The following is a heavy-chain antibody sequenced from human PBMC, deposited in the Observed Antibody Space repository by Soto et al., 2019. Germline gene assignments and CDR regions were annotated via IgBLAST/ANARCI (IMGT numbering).Heavy chain of an antibody. CDR2: IYNSVST. CDR3: ARGPPFDY. CDR1: GDSISNSY. Sequence: SETLSLTCTVSGDSISNSYWSWIRQPPGKDLEWIAFIYNSVSTNYNPSLKSRVTIPVDTSKNQFSLKLNSVTAADTAVYFCARGPPFDYWGQGTLVTVS. J-gene: IGHJ4*02. V-gene: IGHV4-59*01.